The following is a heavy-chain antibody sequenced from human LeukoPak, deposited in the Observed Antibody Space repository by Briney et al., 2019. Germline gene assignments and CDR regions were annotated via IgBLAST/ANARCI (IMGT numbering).Heavy chain of an antibody. J-gene: IGHJ4*02. CDR2: IWYDGSNK. V-gene: IGHV3-33*01. CDR3: ARDFTTPPGIAVAGTVVNY. D-gene: IGHD6-19*01. Sequence: QSGGSLRLSCAASGFTFSSYGMHWVRQAPGKGLEWVAVIWYDGSNKYYADSVKGRFTISRDNSKNTLYLQMNSLRAEDTAVYYCARDFTTPPGIAVAGTVVNYWGQGTLVTVSS. CDR1: GFTFSSYG.